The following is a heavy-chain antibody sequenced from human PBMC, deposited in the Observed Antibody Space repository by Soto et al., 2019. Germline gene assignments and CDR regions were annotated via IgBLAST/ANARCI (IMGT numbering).Heavy chain of an antibody. V-gene: IGHV4-34*01. D-gene: IGHD2-2*01. CDR2: INHSGST. Sequence: QVQLQQWGAGLLKPSETLSLTCAVYGGSFSGYYWSWIRQPPGKGLEWIGEINHSGSTNYNPSLKSRVTISVDTSKNQFSLKLSSVTAADTAVYYCARSKYQLAVGWFDPWGQGTLVTVSS. CDR3: ARSKYQLAVGWFDP. J-gene: IGHJ5*02. CDR1: GGSFSGYY.